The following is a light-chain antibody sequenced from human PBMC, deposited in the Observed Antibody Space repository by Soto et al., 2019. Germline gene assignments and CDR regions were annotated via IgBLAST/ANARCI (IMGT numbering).Light chain of an antibody. CDR2: AAS. CDR1: QDIAIY. Sequence: IQLTQSPSSLSASVGDRVTITCRASQDIAIYLAWYQQKPGEAPKLLIYAASTLYGGVPSRFSGSGSGTDFDLPITSLQAEDFSTYYCQQLRMYPSTFGGGTKLEIK. J-gene: IGKJ4*01. CDR3: QQLRMYPST. V-gene: IGKV1-9*01.